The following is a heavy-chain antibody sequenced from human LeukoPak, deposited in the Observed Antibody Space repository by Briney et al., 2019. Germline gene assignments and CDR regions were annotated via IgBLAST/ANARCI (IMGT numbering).Heavy chain of an antibody. CDR3: AREEDLSGNPLDY. CDR2: ISWNSGSI. CDR1: GFTFDDYA. V-gene: IGHV3-9*01. D-gene: IGHD4-23*01. J-gene: IGHJ4*02. Sequence: GGSLRLSCAASGFTFDDYAMHWVRQAPGKGLEWVSGISWNSGSIGYADSVKGRFTISRDNAKNSLYLQMNSLRAEDTALYHCAREEDLSGNPLDYWGQGTLVTVSS.